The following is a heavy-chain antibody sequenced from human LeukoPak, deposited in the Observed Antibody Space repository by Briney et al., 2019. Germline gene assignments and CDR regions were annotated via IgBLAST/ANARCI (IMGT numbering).Heavy chain of an antibody. Sequence: PSETLPLTCTVSGGSISSHYWSWIRQPPGKGLEWIGYIYYSGSTNYNPSLKSRVTISVDTSKNQFSLKLSSVTAADTAVYYCARAPNRYCSSTSCSSNWFDPWGQGTLVTVSS. CDR1: GGSISSHY. CDR3: ARAPNRYCSSTSCSSNWFDP. J-gene: IGHJ5*02. V-gene: IGHV4-59*11. D-gene: IGHD2-2*01. CDR2: IYYSGST.